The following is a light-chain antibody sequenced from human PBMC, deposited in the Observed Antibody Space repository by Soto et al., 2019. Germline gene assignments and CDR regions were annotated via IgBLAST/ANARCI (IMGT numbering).Light chain of an antibody. CDR3: QQYDDLRLT. CDR2: GAS. J-gene: IGKJ4*01. Sequence: DIQMTQSPSSLSASVGDRVTITCRASHHINNYLNWYQQKPRKAPKLLIYGASNLEAGVPSRFSGSGSATDFAFTISSLQPEDAATYYCQQYDDLRLTFGGGTKVEIK. V-gene: IGKV1-33*01. CDR1: HHINNY.